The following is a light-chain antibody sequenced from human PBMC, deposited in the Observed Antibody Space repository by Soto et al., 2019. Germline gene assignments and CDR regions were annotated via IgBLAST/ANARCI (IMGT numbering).Light chain of an antibody. J-gene: IGLJ1*01. CDR3: SSYTSIITLYV. V-gene: IGLV2-14*01. CDR2: EVS. Sequence: QSVLTQPPSASGSPGQSVTIPCTGTYSDIGAYNYVSWYQQRPGEAPKLMIYEVSNRPSGVSNRFSGSKPGNTASLTISGLQAEDEADYYCSSYTSIITLYVFGSGTKVTVL. CDR1: YSDIGAYNY.